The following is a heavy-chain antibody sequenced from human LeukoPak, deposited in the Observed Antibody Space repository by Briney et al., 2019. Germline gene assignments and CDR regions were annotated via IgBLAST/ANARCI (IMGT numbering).Heavy chain of an antibody. V-gene: IGHV3-66*01. D-gene: IGHD6-19*01. J-gene: IGHJ4*02. CDR2: IYRGGST. Sequence: GGSLRLSCAASGFTVSSNYMSWVRQAPEKGLEWVSVIYRGGSTYYADSVKGRFTISRDNSKNTLYLQMNSLRAEDPAVYYCARGEVSGIAVAGGNYWGQETLVTVSS. CDR3: ARGEVSGIAVAGGNY. CDR1: GFTVSSNY.